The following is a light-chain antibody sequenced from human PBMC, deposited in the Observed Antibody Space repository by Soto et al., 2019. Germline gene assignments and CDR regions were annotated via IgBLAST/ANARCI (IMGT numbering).Light chain of an antibody. CDR2: GAS. Sequence: EIVLTQSPGTLSLSPGESATLSCRASQSVSASYLAWYQQKPGLAPRLLIYGASSRATGIPDRFSGSGSGTDFTLTISRLEPEDFAVYYCQQYNNWPPLTFGQGTRVDIK. V-gene: IGKV3-20*01. J-gene: IGKJ5*01. CDR1: QSVSASY. CDR3: QQYNNWPPLT.